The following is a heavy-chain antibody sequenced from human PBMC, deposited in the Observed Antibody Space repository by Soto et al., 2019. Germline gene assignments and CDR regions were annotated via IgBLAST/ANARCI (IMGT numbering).Heavy chain of an antibody. CDR3: AAYRPSTVTFRRFFNGLDI. J-gene: IGHJ6*02. CDR1: GFTFSSSA. CDR2: IVVGSGDT. D-gene: IGHD4-4*01. Sequence: SVKVSCKASGFTFSSSAVQWVRQARGQRPEWIGRIVVGSGDTNYAERFQERVTITRDMSTSTAYMELSSLRSDDTAVYYCAAYRPSTVTFRRFFNGLDIWGQGTTVTVSS. V-gene: IGHV1-58*01.